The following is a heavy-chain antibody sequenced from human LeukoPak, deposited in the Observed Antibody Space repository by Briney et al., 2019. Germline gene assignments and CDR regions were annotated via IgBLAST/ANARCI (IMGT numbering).Heavy chain of an antibody. J-gene: IGHJ4*02. CDR2: ISAYNGNT. CDR1: GYTFTSYG. V-gene: IGHV1-18*01. CDR3: ARVGQYCSSSSCFDY. D-gene: IGHD2-2*01. Sequence: ASVEVSCKASGYTFTSYGISWVRQAPGQGLEWMGWISAYNGNTDYAQKLQGRVTMTTDTSTSTAYMELRSLKSDDTAVYYCARVGQYCSSSSCFDYWGQGTLVTVSS.